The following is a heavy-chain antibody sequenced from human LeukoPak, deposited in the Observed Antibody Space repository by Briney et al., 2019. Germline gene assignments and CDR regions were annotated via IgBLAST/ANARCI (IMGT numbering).Heavy chain of an antibody. J-gene: IGHJ4*02. D-gene: IGHD6-19*01. Sequence: SEALSLTCTVSGDSVTSDKYYSNWIRQPPGKGLEWIGYIFYSGSTKYNPSLKSRPTISLDTSKNQFSLNLHSVTAAATAVYYCARVYGTGWYADYWGQGALVAVSS. CDR1: GDSVTSDKYY. CDR3: ARVYGTGWYADY. V-gene: IGHV4-61*01. CDR2: IFYSGST.